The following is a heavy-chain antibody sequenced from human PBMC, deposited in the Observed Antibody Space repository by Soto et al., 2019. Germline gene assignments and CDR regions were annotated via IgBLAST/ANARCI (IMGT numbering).Heavy chain of an antibody. CDR1: GFTFSSFW. Sequence: DVQLVESGGGLVQPGGSLRLSCAASGFTFSSFWMHWVRQAPGKGLVWVSRINSDGSSTSYADSVKGRFTISRDDAKNTLYLQMNSLRAEDTAVYYCARGGVGATASDWGQGTLVTGSS. J-gene: IGHJ4*02. V-gene: IGHV3-74*01. D-gene: IGHD1-26*01. CDR3: ARGGVGATASD. CDR2: INSDGSST.